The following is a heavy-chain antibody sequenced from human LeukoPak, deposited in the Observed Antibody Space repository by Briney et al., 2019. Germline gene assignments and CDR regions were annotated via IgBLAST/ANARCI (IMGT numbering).Heavy chain of an antibody. J-gene: IGHJ4*02. V-gene: IGHV4-59*01. CDR2: IYYSGST. Sequence: SETLSLTCTVSGGSISSYYWSWIRQPPGKGLEWIGYIYYSGSTNYNPSLKSRVTISVDTSKNQFSLKLSSVTAADTAVYYCARETSGDGEFDYWGQGTLVTVSS. CDR3: ARETSGDGEFDY. CDR1: GGSISSYY. D-gene: IGHD3-10*01.